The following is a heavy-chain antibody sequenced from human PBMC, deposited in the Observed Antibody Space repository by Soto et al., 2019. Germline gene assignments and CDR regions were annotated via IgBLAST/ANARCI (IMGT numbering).Heavy chain of an antibody. CDR2: IYHSGST. J-gene: IGHJ3*01. Sequence: KTSETLSLTCTISGASITLSNWWTWIRQSPGLGLQWIGQIYHSGSTNYNPSLETRVTLSVDTSRNQFSLKLTSMTAADTAVYYCARATDDCGNAYDVWGQGTLVTVSS. CDR3: ARATDDCGNAYDV. V-gene: IGHV4-4*02. D-gene: IGHD2-21*02. CDR1: GASITLSNW.